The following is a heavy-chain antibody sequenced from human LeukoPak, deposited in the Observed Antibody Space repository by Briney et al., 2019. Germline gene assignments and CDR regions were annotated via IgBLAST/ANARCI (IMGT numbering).Heavy chain of an antibody. CDR1: GGSISSYY. V-gene: IGHV4-59*08. CDR2: IYYSGST. J-gene: IGHJ4*02. Sequence: SETLPLTCTVSGGSISSYYWSWIRQPPGKGLEWIGYIYYSGSTNYNPSLRSRVTISVDTSKNQFSLKLSSVTAADTAVYYCARLRYYDSSGFNYFDYWGQGTLVTVSS. D-gene: IGHD3-22*01. CDR3: ARLRYYDSSGFNYFDY.